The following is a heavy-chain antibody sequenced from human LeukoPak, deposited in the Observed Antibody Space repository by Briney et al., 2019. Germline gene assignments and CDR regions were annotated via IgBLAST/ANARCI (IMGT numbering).Heavy chain of an antibody. J-gene: IGHJ3*02. CDR1: GGSISSSSYY. CDR2: IYYSGST. V-gene: IGHV4-61*05. CDR3: ARGYDILTGYAFDI. Sequence: SETLSLTCTVSGGSISSSSYYWGWIRQPPGKGLEWIGYIYYSGSTNYNPSLKSRVTISVDTSKNQFSLKLSSVTAADTAVYYCARGYDILTGYAFDIWGQGTMVTVSS. D-gene: IGHD3-9*01.